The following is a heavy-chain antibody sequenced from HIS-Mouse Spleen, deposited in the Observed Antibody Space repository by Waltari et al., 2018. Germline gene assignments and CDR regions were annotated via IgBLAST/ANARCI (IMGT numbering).Heavy chain of an antibody. D-gene: IGHD2-2*01. V-gene: IGHV4-31*02. CDR3: ATVGGYCSSTSCYDAFDI. CDR2: IYYSGST. Sequence: SWIRQHPGKGLEWIGYIYYSGSTYYNPSLKSRVTISVDTSKNQFSLKLSSVTAADTAVYYCATVGGYCSSTSCYDAFDIWGQGTMVTVSS. J-gene: IGHJ3*02.